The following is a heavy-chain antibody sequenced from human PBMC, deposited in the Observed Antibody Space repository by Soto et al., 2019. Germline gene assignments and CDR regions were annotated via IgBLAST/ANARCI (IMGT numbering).Heavy chain of an antibody. CDR3: ARDAQFGRGYSVYDTY. CDR1: GYTCTDFY. J-gene: IGHJ4*01. CDR2: IKPSDSST. D-gene: IGHD5-12*01. V-gene: IGHV1-46*01. Sequence: ASVKVSCKATGYTCTDFYIHWVRQAPGQGLEWMGLIKPSDSSTTYAQKFQGRVTITRDTSTSTVYMELTSLRSEDTAVYYCARDAQFGRGYSVYDTYWGQGTLVAVSS.